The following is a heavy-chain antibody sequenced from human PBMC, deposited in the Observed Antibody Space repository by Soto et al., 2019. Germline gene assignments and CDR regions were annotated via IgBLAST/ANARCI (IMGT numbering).Heavy chain of an antibody. CDR3: AKDSEDSSGYYYLIDY. V-gene: IGHV3-30*18. CDR2: ISYDGSNK. J-gene: IGHJ4*02. CDR1: GFTFSSYG. Sequence: VQLVESGGGLVQPGGSLRLSCAASGFTFSSYGMHWVRQAPGKGLEWVAVISYDGSNKYYADSVKGRFTISRDNSKNTLYLQMNSLRAEDTAVYYCAKDSEDSSGYYYLIDYWGQGTLVTVSS. D-gene: IGHD3-22*01.